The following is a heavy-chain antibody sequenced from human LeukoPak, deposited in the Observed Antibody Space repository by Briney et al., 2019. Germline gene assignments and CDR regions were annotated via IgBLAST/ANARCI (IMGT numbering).Heavy chain of an antibody. Sequence: PSQTLSLTCTVSGGSISSYYWSWIRQPPGKGLEWIGYIYYSGSTNYNPSLKSRVTISVDTSKNQFSLKLSSVTAADTAVYYCARVSVAISLNPWGQGTLVTVSS. CDR3: ARVSVAISLNP. CDR2: IYYSGST. J-gene: IGHJ5*02. D-gene: IGHD6-19*01. V-gene: IGHV4-59*01. CDR1: GGSISSYY.